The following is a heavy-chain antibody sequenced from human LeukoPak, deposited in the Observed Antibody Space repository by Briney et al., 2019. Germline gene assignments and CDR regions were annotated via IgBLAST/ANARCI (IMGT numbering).Heavy chain of an antibody. D-gene: IGHD3-3*01. CDR1: GYTFTSYG. Sequence: ASVKVSCKASGYTFTSYGISWVRQAPGQGLEWMGWISAYNGNTNYAQKLQGRVTMTTDTSTSTAYMELRSLRSDDTAVYYCARDDRRYYDFWSGPKGDVWGKGTTVTVSS. J-gene: IGHJ6*04. CDR3: ARDDRRYYDFWSGPKGDV. CDR2: ISAYNGNT. V-gene: IGHV1-18*01.